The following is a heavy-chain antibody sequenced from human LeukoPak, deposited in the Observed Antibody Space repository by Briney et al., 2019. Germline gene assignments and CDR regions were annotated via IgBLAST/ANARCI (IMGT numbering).Heavy chain of an antibody. CDR2: INPNSGGT. D-gene: IGHD3-10*01. CDR3: ARDRVVRGVITYYYYMDV. CDR1: GYTFTGYY. Sequence: ASVKVSCKASGYTFTGYYMHWVRQAPGQGLEWMGWINPNSGGTNYAQKFQGRVTMTRDTSISTAYMELSRLRSDDTAVYYCARDRVVRGVITYYYYMDVWGKGTTVTVSS. V-gene: IGHV1-2*02. J-gene: IGHJ6*03.